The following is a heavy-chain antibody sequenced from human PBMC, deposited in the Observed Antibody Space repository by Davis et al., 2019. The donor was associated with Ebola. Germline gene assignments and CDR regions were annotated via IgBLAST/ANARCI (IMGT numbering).Heavy chain of an antibody. V-gene: IGHV3-48*02. CDR1: GFTFSSYS. Sequence: GGSLRPSGAAPGFTFSSYSMNGVRQAPGKGLEGVSDISSSRSTIDYADSVKGRFTISRDNAKNSRYLQMNSLRDEDTAVYYCARDPVGIAVAGIDYWGQGTLVTVSS. J-gene: IGHJ4*02. D-gene: IGHD6-19*01. CDR3: ARDPVGIAVAGIDY. CDR2: ISSSRSTI.